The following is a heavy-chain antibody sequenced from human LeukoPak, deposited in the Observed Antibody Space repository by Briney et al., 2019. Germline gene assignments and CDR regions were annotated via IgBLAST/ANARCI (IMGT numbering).Heavy chain of an antibody. CDR3: ARDRLLEDREYNYYYYMDV. CDR2: ISSSGSTI. Sequence: GGSLRLSCAASGFTFSDYYMNWVRQAPGKGLEWVSYISSSGSTIYYADSVKGRFTISRDNAKNSLYLQMNSLRVEDTAVYYCARDRLLEDREYNYYYYMDVWGKGTTVTVSS. J-gene: IGHJ6*03. V-gene: IGHV3-11*04. D-gene: IGHD3-3*01. CDR1: GFTFSDYY.